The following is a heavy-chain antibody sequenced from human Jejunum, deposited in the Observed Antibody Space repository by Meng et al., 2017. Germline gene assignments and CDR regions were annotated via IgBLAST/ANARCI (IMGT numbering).Heavy chain of an antibody. CDR3: ARGSRGYSYG. Sequence: QGHWQEPGPGLVKPSGTLSLTCAVSGGSISDSNWWSWVRQPPGKGLEWIGEIYHTGSTNYNPSLKSRVTMSLDKSKNQFFLDLTSVTAADTAVYYCARGSRGYSYGWGQGTLVTASS. D-gene: IGHD5-18*01. CDR2: IYHTGST. V-gene: IGHV4-4*02. CDR1: GGSISDSNW. J-gene: IGHJ4*02.